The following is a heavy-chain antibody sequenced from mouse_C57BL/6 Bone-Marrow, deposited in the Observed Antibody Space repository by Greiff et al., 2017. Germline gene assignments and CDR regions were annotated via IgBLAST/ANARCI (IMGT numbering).Heavy chain of an antibody. CDR2: IYPGSGST. J-gene: IGHJ1*03. D-gene: IGHD2-5*01. V-gene: IGHV1-55*01. CDR3: ARPDYSNYWYFDV. Sequence: QVQLQQPGAELVKPGASVKMSCKASGYTFTSYWITWVKQRPGQGLEWIGVIYPGSGSTNYTEKFKSEATLTVDTSSSTAYVQLISLTSEDSAVYYCARPDYSNYWYFDVWGKGTTVTVSS. CDR1: GYTFTSYW.